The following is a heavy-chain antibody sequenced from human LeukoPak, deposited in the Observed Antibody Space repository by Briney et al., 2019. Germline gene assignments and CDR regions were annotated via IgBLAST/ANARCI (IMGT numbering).Heavy chain of an antibody. V-gene: IGHV3-7*01. CDR1: GFTFSSYW. CDR3: ARDIGLRKAAPPGWFDP. J-gene: IGHJ5*02. Sequence: GGSLRLSCAASGFTFSSYWMSWVRQAPGKGLEWVASIKQDGSEKYCVDSVKGRFTISRDNANNSLYLQMNSLRADDTAVYYCARDIGLRKAAPPGWFDPWGQGALVTVSP. D-gene: IGHD6-6*01. CDR2: IKQDGSEK.